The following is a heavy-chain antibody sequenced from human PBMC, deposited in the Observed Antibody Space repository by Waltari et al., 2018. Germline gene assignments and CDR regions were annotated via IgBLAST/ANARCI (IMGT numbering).Heavy chain of an antibody. CDR1: GYSISRGYY. CDR2: IDHSGTT. V-gene: IGHV4-38-2*01. CDR3: ARTHSSGWKFVFDY. J-gene: IGHJ4*02. Sequence: QVQLQESGPGLVKPSETLSLTCAVSGYSISRGYYWGWVRQPPGKGLELIGSIDHSGTTYYNPSLKSRVTISVDTSKNQFSLKLNSVTAADTAVYYCARTHSSGWKFVFDYWGQGTLVTVSS. D-gene: IGHD6-19*01.